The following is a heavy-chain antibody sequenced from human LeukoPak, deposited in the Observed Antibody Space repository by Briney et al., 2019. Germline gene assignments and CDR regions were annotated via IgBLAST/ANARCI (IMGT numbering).Heavy chain of an antibody. V-gene: IGHV3-30*02. D-gene: IGHD6-13*01. Sequence: GGSLRLSCAASGFTFSSYGMHWVRQAPGKGLEWVAFIRYDGSNKYYADSVKGRFTISRDNSKNTLYLQMNSLRAEDTAVFYCAKDPRPNSYRSSWLDYWGQGTLVTVSS. CDR1: GFTFSSYG. J-gene: IGHJ4*02. CDR2: IRYDGSNK. CDR3: AKDPRPNSYRSSWLDY.